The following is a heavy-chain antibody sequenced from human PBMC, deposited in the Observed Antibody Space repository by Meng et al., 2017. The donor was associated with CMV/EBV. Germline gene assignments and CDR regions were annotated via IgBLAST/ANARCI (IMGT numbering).Heavy chain of an antibody. CDR3: ARGPRSPTIFGVVIRNYYYGMDV. D-gene: IGHD3-3*01. Sequence: SETLSLTCAISGDSVSSNSAAWNWIRQSPSRGLEWLGRTYYRSKWYNDYAVSVKSRITINPDTSKNQFSLQLNSVTPEDTAVYYCARGPRSPTIFGVVIRNYYYGMDVWGQGTTVTVSS. V-gene: IGHV6-1*01. J-gene: IGHJ6*02. CDR2: TYYRSKWYN. CDR1: GDSVSSNSAA.